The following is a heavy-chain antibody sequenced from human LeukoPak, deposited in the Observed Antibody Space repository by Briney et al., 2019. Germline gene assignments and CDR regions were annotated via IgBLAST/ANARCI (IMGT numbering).Heavy chain of an antibody. CDR1: GGTFSSYA. CDR2: IIPILGIA. D-gene: IGHD6-19*01. CDR3: ARGRVAVAGTLGY. J-gene: IGHJ4*02. V-gene: IGHV1-69*04. Sequence: SVKVSCKASGGTFSSYAISWVRQAPGQGLEWMGRIIPILGIANYAQKFQGRVTITADKSTSTAYMELSSLRSEDTAVYYCARGRVAVAGTLGYWGQGTLVTVSS.